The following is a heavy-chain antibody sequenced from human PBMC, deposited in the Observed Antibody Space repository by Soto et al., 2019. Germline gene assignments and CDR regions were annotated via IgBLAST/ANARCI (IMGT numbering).Heavy chain of an antibody. D-gene: IGHD3-9*01. CDR1: GFTFSSYG. Sequence: PGGSLRLSCAASGFTFSSYGMHWVRQAPGKGLEWVAVIWYDGSNKYYADSVKGRFTISRDNSKNTLYLQMNSLRAEDTAVYYCARSRLRYFDWSQRVYYYYGMDVWGQGTTVTVSS. CDR2: IWYDGSNK. CDR3: ARSRLRYFDWSQRVYYYYGMDV. J-gene: IGHJ6*02. V-gene: IGHV3-33*01.